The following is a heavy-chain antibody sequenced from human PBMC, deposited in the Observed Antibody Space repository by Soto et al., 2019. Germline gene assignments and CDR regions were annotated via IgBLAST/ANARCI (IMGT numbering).Heavy chain of an antibody. CDR2: IRSKAYGGTT. V-gene: IGHV3-49*04. Sequence: EVQLVESGGGLVQPGRSLRLSCTASGFTFGDYAMSWVRQAPGKGLEWVGFIRSKAYGGTTEYAASVKGRFTISRDDSKSIAYLQMNSLKTEDTAVYYCTRTGVGGYDYVFHYWGQGTLVTVSS. D-gene: IGHD5-12*01. CDR3: TRTGVGGYDYVFHY. J-gene: IGHJ4*02. CDR1: GFTFGDYA.